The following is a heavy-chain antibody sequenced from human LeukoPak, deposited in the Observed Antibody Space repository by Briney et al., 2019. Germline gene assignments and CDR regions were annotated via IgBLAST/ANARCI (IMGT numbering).Heavy chain of an antibody. CDR3: ARSGIGRGFDI. J-gene: IGHJ3*02. V-gene: IGHV3-74*01. Sequence: QPGGSLRLSCAASAFSMNDFWMHWVRQGPGKGLEWVSRINKDATVTTYADSVKGRFTVSRDNVKNMVYLDMNGLRGDDTAVYYCARSGIGRGFDIWGRGATVTVSS. CDR2: INKDATVT. CDR1: AFSMNDFW. D-gene: IGHD2/OR15-2a*01.